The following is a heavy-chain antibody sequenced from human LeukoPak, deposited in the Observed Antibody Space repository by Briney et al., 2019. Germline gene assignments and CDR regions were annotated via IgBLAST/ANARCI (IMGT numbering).Heavy chain of an antibody. CDR1: GFTFSDYY. Sequence: PGGSLRLSCAASGFTFSDYYMTWFRQAPGKGLEWVSYISGGSSYTNFADSVKGRFTISRDNAKNSLYLQMNSLRAEDTAVYYCARVSLSDDGGLGDYWGQGTLVTVSS. CDR3: ARVSLSDDGGLGDY. V-gene: IGHV3-11*06. CDR2: ISGGSSYT. D-gene: IGHD4-23*01. J-gene: IGHJ4*02.